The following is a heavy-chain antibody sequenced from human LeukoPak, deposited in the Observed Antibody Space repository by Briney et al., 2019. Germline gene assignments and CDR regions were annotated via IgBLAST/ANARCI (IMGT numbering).Heavy chain of an antibody. CDR1: GVSISSSSYY. CDR3: ARHFYGYYYYYYYMDV. CDR2: IYYSGST. V-gene: IGHV4-39*01. D-gene: IGHD4-17*01. Sequence: SETLSLTCTVSGVSISSSSYYWGWIRQPPGKGLEWIGSIYYSGSTYYNPSLKSRVTISVDTSKNQFSLKLSSVTAADTAVYYCARHFYGYYYYYYYMDVWGKGTTVTISS. J-gene: IGHJ6*03.